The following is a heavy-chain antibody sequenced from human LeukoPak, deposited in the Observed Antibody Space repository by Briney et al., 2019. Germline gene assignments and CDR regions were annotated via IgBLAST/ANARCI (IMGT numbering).Heavy chain of an antibody. CDR3: ARDETRYSSGWHSRSSDAFDI. CDR1: GFIFSRYW. D-gene: IGHD6-19*01. CDR2: IKQDGSEK. J-gene: IGHJ3*02. Sequence: GGSLRLSCAASGFIFSRYWMSWVRQAPGKGLEWVANIKQDGSEKYYVDSVKGRFTISRDNAKNSLYLQMNSLRAEDTAVYYCARDETRYSSGWHSRSSDAFDIWGQGTMVTVSS. V-gene: IGHV3-7*01.